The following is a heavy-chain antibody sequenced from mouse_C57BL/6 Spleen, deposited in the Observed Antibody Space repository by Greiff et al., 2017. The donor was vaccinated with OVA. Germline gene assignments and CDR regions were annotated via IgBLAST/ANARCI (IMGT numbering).Heavy chain of an antibody. J-gene: IGHJ4*01. CDR3: ARISYSNLYAMDY. V-gene: IGHV2-2*01. CDR2: IWSGGST. CDR1: GFSFTSYG. D-gene: IGHD2-5*01. Sequence: VQRVESGPGLVQPSQSLSITCTVSGFSFTSYGVHWVRQSPGKGLEWLGVIWSGGSTDYNAAFISRLSISKDNSKSQVFFKMNSLQADDTAIYYCARISYSNLYAMDYWGQGTSVTVSS.